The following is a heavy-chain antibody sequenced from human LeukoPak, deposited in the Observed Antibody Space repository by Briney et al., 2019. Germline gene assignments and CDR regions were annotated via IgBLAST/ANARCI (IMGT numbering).Heavy chain of an antibody. CDR1: GGPISSGGYF. J-gene: IGHJ4*02. Sequence: SDPLSLTRAVSGGPISSGGYFWSWTRQPPGKGLEWIGYFYHSGSTYYNPSLKSRVTISVDMSKNQFSLKLSSVTAADTAVYYCARAPGRGCSGGSCRYYFDYWGQGTLVTVSS. CDR2: FYHSGST. V-gene: IGHV4-30-2*01. CDR3: ARAPGRGCSGGSCRYYFDY. D-gene: IGHD2-15*01.